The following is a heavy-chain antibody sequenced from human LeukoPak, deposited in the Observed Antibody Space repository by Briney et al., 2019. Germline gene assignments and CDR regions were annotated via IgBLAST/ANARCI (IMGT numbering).Heavy chain of an antibody. D-gene: IGHD3-22*01. V-gene: IGHV3-9*01. J-gene: IGHJ6*02. CDR1: GFTFDDYS. Sequence: GGSLRLSCAASGFTFDDYSMHWVRQAPGKGLEWVAGISWHSRSIGYADSVKGRFTISRDNAKNSVSLQMNSLRTEDTALYYCTKDLSSQWFTDIRHYGMNVWGQGTTVAVSS. CDR2: ISWHSRSI. CDR3: TKDLSSQWFTDIRHYGMNV.